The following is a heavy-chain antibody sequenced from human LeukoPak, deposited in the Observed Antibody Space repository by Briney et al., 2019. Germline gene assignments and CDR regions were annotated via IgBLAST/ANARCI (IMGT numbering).Heavy chain of an antibody. V-gene: IGHV3-64D*09. CDR3: VKEDIVVVSATVEYYFDY. J-gene: IGHJ4*02. CDR1: GFTFSSYG. CDR2: ISSNGGST. D-gene: IGHD2-2*01. Sequence: AGGSLRLSCSASGFTFSSYGMHWIRQVPGKGLEYVSAISSNGGSTYYADSVKGRFTISRDNSKNTLYLQMSSLRAEDTAVYYCVKEDIVVVSATVEYYFDYWGQGTLVTVSS.